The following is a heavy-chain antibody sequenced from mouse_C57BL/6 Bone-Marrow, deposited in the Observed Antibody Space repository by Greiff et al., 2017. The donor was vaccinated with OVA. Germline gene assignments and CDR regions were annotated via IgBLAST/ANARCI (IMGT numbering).Heavy chain of an antibody. CDR1: GFTFSDFY. Sequence: EVQLVESGGGLVQSGRSLRLSCATSGFTFSDFYMEWVRQAPGKGLEWIAASRNKANDYTTEYSASVKGRFIVSRDTSESLLYLQMNALRAEDTAIYYCARDDYYWYFDVWGTGTTVTVSS. V-gene: IGHV7-1*01. CDR2: SRNKANDYTT. CDR3: ARDDYYWYFDV. J-gene: IGHJ1*03.